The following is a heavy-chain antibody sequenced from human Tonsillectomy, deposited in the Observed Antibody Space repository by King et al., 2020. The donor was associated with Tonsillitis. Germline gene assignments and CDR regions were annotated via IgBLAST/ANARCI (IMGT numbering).Heavy chain of an antibody. Sequence: QLVQSGAEVKKPGSSVKVSCKASGGTFSSYAISWVRQAPGQGLEWMGGIIPIFGTANYAPKFQGRVTITADESTSTVYMELSSLRSEDTAVYFCARGERNYDFWSGYFTSRVWGQGTLVTVSS. J-gene: IGHJ4*02. CDR3: ARGERNYDFWSGYFTSRV. D-gene: IGHD3-3*01. V-gene: IGHV1-69*12. CDR2: IIPIFGTA. CDR1: GGTFSSYA.